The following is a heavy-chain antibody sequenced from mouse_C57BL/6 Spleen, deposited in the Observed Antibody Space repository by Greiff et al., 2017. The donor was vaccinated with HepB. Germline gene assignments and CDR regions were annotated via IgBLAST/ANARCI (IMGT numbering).Heavy chain of an antibody. J-gene: IGHJ4*01. CDR2: ISSGGDYI. D-gene: IGHD2-3*01. Sequence: EVQRVESGEGLVKPGGSLKLSCAASGFTFSSYAMSWVRQTPEKRLEWVAYISSGGDYIYYADTVKGRFTIARDNARNTLYLQMSSLKSEDTAMYYCTREGYDGYLYYYAMDYWGQGTSVTVSS. CDR3: TREGYDGYLYYYAMDY. CDR1: GFTFSSYA. V-gene: IGHV5-9-1*02.